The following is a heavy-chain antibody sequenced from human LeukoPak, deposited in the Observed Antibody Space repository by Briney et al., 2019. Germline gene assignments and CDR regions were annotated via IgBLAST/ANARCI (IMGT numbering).Heavy chain of an antibody. J-gene: IGHJ6*02. D-gene: IGHD3-3*01. V-gene: IGHV1-8*01. Sequence: GASVKVSCKASGYTFTSYDINWVRQATGQGLEWMGWMNPNSGNTGYAQKFQGRATMTRNTSISTAYMELSSLRSEDTAVYYCARGGYDFWSGYYPSKGMDVWGQGTTVTVSS. CDR3: ARGGYDFWSGYYPSKGMDV. CDR2: MNPNSGNT. CDR1: GYTFTSYD.